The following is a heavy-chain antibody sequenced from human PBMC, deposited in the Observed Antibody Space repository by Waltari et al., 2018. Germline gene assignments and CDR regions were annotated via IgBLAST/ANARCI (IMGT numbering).Heavy chain of an antibody. J-gene: IGHJ6*02. CDR2: VLRCGDT. V-gene: IGHV3-53*01. CDR1: GFTVINNY. CDR3: SRNFPDPQDV. Sequence: EVQLVEYGGGVNQTGGSLRLSCAASGFTVINNYMTWVRQAPGKGLEWVSLVLRCGDTHYADSVKGRFTISIDNSKNTVYLQMHDLRAEDTAIYYCSRNFPDPQDVWGQGTTVIVS.